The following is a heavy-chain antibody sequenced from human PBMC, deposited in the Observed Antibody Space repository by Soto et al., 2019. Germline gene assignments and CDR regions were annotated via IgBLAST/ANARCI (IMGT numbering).Heavy chain of an antibody. CDR1: GYTFTSYA. CDR2: INAGNGNT. V-gene: IGHV1-3*01. D-gene: IGHD3-16*02. Sequence: QVQLVQSGAEVKKPGASVKVSCKASGYTFTSYAMHWVRQAPGQRLEWMGWINAGNGNTKYSQKFQGRVTITRNTSASPSYMELGSLRSEDTAVYYCAILYDYIWGSYRFGGAFDIWGQGTMVTVSS. J-gene: IGHJ3*02. CDR3: AILYDYIWGSYRFGGAFDI.